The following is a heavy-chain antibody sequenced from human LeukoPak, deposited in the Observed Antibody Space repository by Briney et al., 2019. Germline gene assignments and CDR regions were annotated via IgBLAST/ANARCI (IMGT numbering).Heavy chain of an antibody. D-gene: IGHD4-17*01. CDR2: IYYSGST. V-gene: IGHV4-39*01. Sequence: SKTLSLTCTVSGGSISSCSYYWGWIRQPPGKGLEWIGSIYYSGSTYYNPSLKSRVTISVDTSKNQFSLKLSSVTAADTAVYYCARTFYGDYEEGFDYWGQGTLVTVSS. CDR1: GGSISSCSYY. CDR3: ARTFYGDYEEGFDY. J-gene: IGHJ4*02.